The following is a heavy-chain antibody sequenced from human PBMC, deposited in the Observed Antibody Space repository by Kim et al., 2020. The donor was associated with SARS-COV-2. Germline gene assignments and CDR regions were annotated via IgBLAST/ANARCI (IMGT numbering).Heavy chain of an antibody. CDR3: ARELQSTPDAFDI. J-gene: IGHJ3*02. Sequence: GGSLRLSCVASGFSFNYYEINWVRQAPGKGLEWLSYISGNGKGIKYADSVKGRFTISRDNAKNSVYLEMNSLRAEDTAVYHCARELQSTPDAFDIWGQGTPVTLSP. CDR2: ISGNGKGI. V-gene: IGHV3-48*03. CDR1: GFSFNYYE.